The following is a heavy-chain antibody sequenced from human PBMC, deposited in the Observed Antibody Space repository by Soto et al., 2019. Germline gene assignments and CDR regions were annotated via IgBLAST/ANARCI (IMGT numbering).Heavy chain of an antibody. CDR1: GYTFTNFG. D-gene: IGHD3-10*01. Sequence: GASVKVSCKASGYTFTNFGVSWVRQAPGQGLEWMGWISAYNGNTNYAQNFQGRLTLTTDTSTSTAYMELRSLRSDDTAMYYCVRDRGAPVAWNWFDPWGQGTLVTVSS. J-gene: IGHJ5*02. V-gene: IGHV1-18*04. CDR2: ISAYNGNT. CDR3: VRDRGAPVAWNWFDP.